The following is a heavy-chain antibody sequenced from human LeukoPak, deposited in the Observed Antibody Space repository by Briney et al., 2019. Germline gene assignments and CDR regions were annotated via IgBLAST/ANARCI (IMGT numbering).Heavy chain of an antibody. V-gene: IGHV3-7*01. CDR2: IKQDGSEK. CDR1: GFTFSSYW. J-gene: IGHJ4*02. D-gene: IGHD5-18*01. Sequence: GGSLRLSCAASGFTFSSYWMSWVRQAPGKGLEWVANIKQDGSEKYYVDSVKGRFTISRDNAKNSLYLQMNSLRAEDTAVYYCARVIDTAMAGVSFDYWGQGTLVTVSS. CDR3: ARVIDTAMAGVSFDY.